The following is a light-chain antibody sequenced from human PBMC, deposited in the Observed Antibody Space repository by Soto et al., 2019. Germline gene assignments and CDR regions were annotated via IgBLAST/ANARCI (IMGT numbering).Light chain of an antibody. CDR1: QGINNY. V-gene: IGKV1-16*02. J-gene: IGKJ4*01. CDR3: QQYISYPLT. CDR2: AAS. Sequence: DIQMTQSPSSLSASVRDRVTITCRASQGINNYLSWFQQKPGEAPKSLIYAASTLQSGVPSKFSGSGSGTDFTLTISSLQPEDFATYYCQQYISYPLTFGGGTKVEIK.